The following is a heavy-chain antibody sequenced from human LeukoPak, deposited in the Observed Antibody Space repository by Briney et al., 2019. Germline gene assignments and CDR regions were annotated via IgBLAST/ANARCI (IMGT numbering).Heavy chain of an antibody. Sequence: SETLSLTCTVSGGSISSGDYYWSWIRQPPGKGLEWIGYIYYSGSTYYNPSLKSRVTISVDTSKNQFSLKLSSVTAADTAVYYCARGAAGPKVAPFDYWGQGNLVTVSS. V-gene: IGHV4-30-4*01. D-gene: IGHD6-13*01. CDR2: IYYSGST. CDR1: GGSISSGDYY. CDR3: ARGAAGPKVAPFDY. J-gene: IGHJ4*02.